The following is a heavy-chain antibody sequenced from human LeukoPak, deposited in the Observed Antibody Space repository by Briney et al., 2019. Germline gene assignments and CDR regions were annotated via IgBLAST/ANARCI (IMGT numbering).Heavy chain of an antibody. CDR2: IRYDGSNK. Sequence: PGGSLRLSCAASGFTLSSYGMHWVRQAPGKGLEWVAFIRYDGSNKYYADAVKGRFTISRDNSKNTLYLQMSSLRAEDTAVYYCAGDSGYSGYDPNWFDPWGQGTLVTVSS. J-gene: IGHJ5*02. CDR1: GFTLSSYG. V-gene: IGHV3-30*02. D-gene: IGHD5-12*01. CDR3: AGDSGYSGYDPNWFDP.